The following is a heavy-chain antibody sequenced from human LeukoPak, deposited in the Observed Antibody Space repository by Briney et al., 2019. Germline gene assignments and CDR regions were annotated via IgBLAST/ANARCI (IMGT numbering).Heavy chain of an antibody. CDR1: GFTFSTYA. CDR2: ISGRSDST. J-gene: IGHJ4*02. V-gene: IGHV3-23*01. D-gene: IGHD2-15*01. Sequence: GGSLRLSCAASGFTFSTYAMSWVRQAPGKGLEWVSGISGRSDSTYYADSVKGRFTISRDNSKNALYLQMNSLRAEGTAVYYCAKEGYCSGGSCPYFDYWGQGTLVTASS. CDR3: AKEGYCSGGSCPYFDY.